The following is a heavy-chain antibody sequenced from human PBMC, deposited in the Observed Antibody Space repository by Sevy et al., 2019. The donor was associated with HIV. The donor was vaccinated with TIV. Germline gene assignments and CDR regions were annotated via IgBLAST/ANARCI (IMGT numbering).Heavy chain of an antibody. CDR3: ARGDYYGSLYYFDY. J-gene: IGHJ4*02. V-gene: IGHV3-21*01. D-gene: IGHD3-10*01. CDR1: AFTFNYHF. Sequence: GGSLRLSCAASAFTFNYHFMNWVRQVPGKGLEWVSYISSASSYINYSDSVKGRFTISRDNAKNLVFLEMNNLRPEDTAVYFCARGDYYGSLYYFDYWGQGTLVTVSS. CDR2: ISSASSYI.